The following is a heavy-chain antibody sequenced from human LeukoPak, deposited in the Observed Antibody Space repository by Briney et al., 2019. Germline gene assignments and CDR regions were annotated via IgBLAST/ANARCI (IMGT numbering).Heavy chain of an antibody. Sequence: GRSLRLSCAASGFTFSSYAMSWVHQAPGKGLEWVSAISGSGGSTYYADSVKGRFTISRDNSKNTLYLQMNSLRAEDTAVYYCAKERIYGSGMYYFDYWGQGTLVTVSS. V-gene: IGHV3-23*01. CDR2: ISGSGGST. CDR1: GFTFSSYA. J-gene: IGHJ4*02. D-gene: IGHD3-10*01. CDR3: AKERIYGSGMYYFDY.